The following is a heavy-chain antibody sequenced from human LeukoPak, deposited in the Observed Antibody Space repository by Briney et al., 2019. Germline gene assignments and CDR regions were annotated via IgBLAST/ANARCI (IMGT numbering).Heavy chain of an antibody. CDR1: GGSISTYY. Sequence: SETLSLTCTVSGGSISTYYWSWIRQPSGKGLEWIGYIYYSGSTNYNPSLKSRVTLSVDTSKNQFSLNLSSVTDADTAVYYCARAPQYYDSSGYYYYYMGVWGKGTTVTVSS. CDR3: ARAPQYYDSSGYYYYYMGV. CDR2: IYYSGST. J-gene: IGHJ6*03. V-gene: IGHV4-59*01. D-gene: IGHD3-22*01.